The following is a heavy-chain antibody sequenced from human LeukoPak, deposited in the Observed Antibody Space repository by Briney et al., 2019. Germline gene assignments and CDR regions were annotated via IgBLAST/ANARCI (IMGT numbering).Heavy chain of an antibody. CDR2: INRDGSTT. CDR3: ARDAGYCSGGSCYPYFDY. V-gene: IGHV3-74*01. J-gene: IGHJ4*02. D-gene: IGHD2-15*01. CDR1: GFTFSSSW. Sequence: GGSLRLSCAASGFTFSSSWMHWVRQAPGKGLVWVSRINRDGSTTNSADSVKGRFTISRDNAKNSLYLQMNSLRAEDTAVYYCARDAGYCSGGSCYPYFDYWGQGTLVTVSS.